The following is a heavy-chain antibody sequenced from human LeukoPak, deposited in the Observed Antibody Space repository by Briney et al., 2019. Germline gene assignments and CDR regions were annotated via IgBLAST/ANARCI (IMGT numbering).Heavy chain of an antibody. D-gene: IGHD4-23*01. CDR3: ARDAGYGGNSDY. CDR1: GFTFNMYW. V-gene: IGHV3-7*01. J-gene: IGHJ4*02. CDR2: INKDGSDK. Sequence: GGSLRLSCAASGFTFNMYWMTWVRQAPGKGLESVAYINKDGSDKYYVDSVKGRFTVSRGNAKNSLYLQMNSLRAEDTAVYYCARDAGYGGNSDYWGQGTLVTVSS.